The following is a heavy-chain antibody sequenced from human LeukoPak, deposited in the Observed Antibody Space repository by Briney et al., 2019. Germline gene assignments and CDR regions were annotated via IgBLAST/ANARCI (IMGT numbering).Heavy chain of an antibody. J-gene: IGHJ5*02. Sequence: PSETLSLTCTVSGGSISSYYWSWIRQPPGKGLEWIGYIYYSGSTNYNPSLKGRVTISVDTSKNQFSLKLSSVTAADTAVYYCARHGQAHCSSTSCYAGGWFDPWGQGTLVTVSS. V-gene: IGHV4-59*08. CDR2: IYYSGST. D-gene: IGHD2-2*01. CDR1: GGSISSYY. CDR3: ARHGQAHCSSTSCYAGGWFDP.